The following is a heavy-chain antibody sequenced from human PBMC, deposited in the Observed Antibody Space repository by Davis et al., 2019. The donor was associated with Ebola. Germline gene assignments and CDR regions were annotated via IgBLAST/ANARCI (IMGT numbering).Heavy chain of an antibody. D-gene: IGHD4-17*01. CDR2: IRSKANSYAT. J-gene: IGHJ4*02. CDR3: ARNYGDYWVDY. V-gene: IGHV3-73*01. Sequence: GGSLRLSCAASGFTFSGSAMHWVRQASGKGLEWVGRIRSKANSYATAYAASVKGRFTISRDDSKNTAYLQMNSLRAEDTAVYYCARNYGDYWVDYWGQGTLVTVSS. CDR1: GFTFSGSA.